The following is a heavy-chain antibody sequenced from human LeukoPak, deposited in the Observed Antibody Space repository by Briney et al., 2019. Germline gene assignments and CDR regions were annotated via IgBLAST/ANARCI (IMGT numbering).Heavy chain of an antibody. CDR2: IRYDGGNT. J-gene: IGHJ6*03. CDR1: DFSFTTYA. V-gene: IGHV3-30*02. CDR3: AKDEVVPGYYYTDV. D-gene: IGHD2-2*01. Sequence: GGSLRLSCAASDFSFTTYAMQWVRQAPGMGLEWVAFIRYDGGNTYYADSVKGRFTISRDNSKNTMYLQMNSLNAEDTAVYYCAKDEVVPGYYYTDVWGRGTTVTISS.